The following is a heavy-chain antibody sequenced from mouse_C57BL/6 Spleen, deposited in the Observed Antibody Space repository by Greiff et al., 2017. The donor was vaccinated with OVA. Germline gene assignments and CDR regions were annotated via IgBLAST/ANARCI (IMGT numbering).Heavy chain of an antibody. D-gene: IGHD1-3*01. CDR2: INPSSGYT. Sequence: QVQLKESGAELARPGASVKMSCKASGYTFTSYTMHWVKQRPGQGLEWIGYINPSSGYTKYNQKFKDKATLTADKSSSTGNVQLSILTSEDSAVHCGATASSSSYYYAMDDWGQGTSVTVSS. V-gene: IGHV1-4*01. J-gene: IGHJ4*01. CDR1: GYTFTSYT. CDR3: ATASSSSYYYAMDD.